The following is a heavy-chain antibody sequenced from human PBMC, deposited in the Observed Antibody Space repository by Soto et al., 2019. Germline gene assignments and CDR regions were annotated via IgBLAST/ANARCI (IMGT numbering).Heavy chain of an antibody. Sequence: GGSLRLSCAVSGFTASDNYMSWVRQAPGKGLEWVSVIYRGDATHYADSVKGRFTISRDNSKNTVYLQMNSLRAEDTAVYYCARDRSDSSRADSFDIWGQGTMVTVSS. D-gene: IGHD6-25*01. CDR1: GFTASDNY. CDR2: IYRGDAT. V-gene: IGHV3-53*01. CDR3: ARDRSDSSRADSFDI. J-gene: IGHJ3*02.